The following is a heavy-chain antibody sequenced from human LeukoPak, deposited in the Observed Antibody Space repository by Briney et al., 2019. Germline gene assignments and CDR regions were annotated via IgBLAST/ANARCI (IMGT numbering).Heavy chain of an antibody. V-gene: IGHV3-20*04. CDR1: GFTFDDYG. J-gene: IGHJ4*02. Sequence: GGSLRLSCAASGFTFDDYGMTWVRQGPGKGLEWVSGINWSGGSRGYADSVKVRFTISRDNAKRSLYLHMSSLRAEDTALYYCARKYSGSYGLDYWGQGTLVTVSS. D-gene: IGHD1-26*01. CDR2: INWSGGSR. CDR3: ARKYSGSYGLDY.